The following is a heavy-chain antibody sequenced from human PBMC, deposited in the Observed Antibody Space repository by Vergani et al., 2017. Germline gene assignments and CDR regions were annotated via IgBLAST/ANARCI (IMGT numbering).Heavy chain of an antibody. J-gene: IGHJ4*02. V-gene: IGHV1-69*13. D-gene: IGHD3-22*01. Sequence: QVQLVQSGAEVKKPGSSVKVSCKASGGTFSSYAISWVRQAPGQGLEWMGRIIPIFGTANYAQKFQGRVTITADESTSTAYMELSSLRSEDTAVYYCAGATSQGTYYYDSSGYVYWGQGTLVTVSS. CDR2: IIPIFGTA. CDR1: GGTFSSYA. CDR3: AGATSQGTYYYDSSGYVY.